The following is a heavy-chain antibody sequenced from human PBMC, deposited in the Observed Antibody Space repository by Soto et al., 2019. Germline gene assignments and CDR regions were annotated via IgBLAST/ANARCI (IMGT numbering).Heavy chain of an antibody. D-gene: IGHD3-16*01. Sequence: PGGSLRLSCAASGVTFRGYSMNWVRQAPGKGLDWISYIRARTTSIYYADSVQGRFTICRDNAKNSLFLQVNSLRAEDSGIDFGVRGNYEKSLDYWGQGTRVTVSS. CDR2: IRARTTSI. CDR3: VRGNYEKSLDY. CDR1: GVTFRGYS. J-gene: IGHJ4*02. V-gene: IGHV3-48*01.